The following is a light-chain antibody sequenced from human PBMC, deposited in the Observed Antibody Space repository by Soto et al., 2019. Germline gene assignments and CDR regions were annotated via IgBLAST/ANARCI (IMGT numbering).Light chain of an antibody. V-gene: IGKV3-11*01. CDR2: DAS. Sequence: EIALTQSPATLSLSPGERATLSCRASQSVSTYLVWYQQKPGQAPRLLIYDASKRATGIPDRFSGSGSGTDFTLSISSLEPEDFAVYYCQQRSTWPRAFGGGTKVEIK. J-gene: IGKJ4*01. CDR3: QQRSTWPRA. CDR1: QSVSTY.